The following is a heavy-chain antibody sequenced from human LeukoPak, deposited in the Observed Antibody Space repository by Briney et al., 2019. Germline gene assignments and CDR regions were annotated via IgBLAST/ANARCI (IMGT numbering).Heavy chain of an antibody. CDR3: AREDVVLVDAVRYYYYGMDV. Sequence: ASVKVSCKASGYTFISYYMHWVRQAPGQGVGWMGIINPSGGSTSYAQKFQDRVTMTRDTSTSTVYMELSSLKSEDTAVYYCAREDVVLVDAVRYYYYGMDVWGQGTTVTVSS. CDR1: GYTFISYY. J-gene: IGHJ6*02. V-gene: IGHV1-46*01. D-gene: IGHD2-8*01. CDR2: INPSGGST.